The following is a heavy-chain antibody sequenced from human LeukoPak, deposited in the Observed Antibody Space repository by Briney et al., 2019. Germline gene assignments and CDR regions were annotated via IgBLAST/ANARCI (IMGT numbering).Heavy chain of an antibody. CDR2: IYPGDSDT. CDR3: ARRSGSYFDY. J-gene: IGHJ4*02. D-gene: IGHD1-26*01. CDR1: GYSFTTYW. V-gene: IGHV5-51*01. Sequence: GESLKISCQGSGYSFTTYWIGWVRQMPGKGLEWMGIIYPGDSDTRYSPSFQGQVTISADKSISTAYLHWSSLKASDTAVYYCARRSGSYFDYWGQGTLVTVSS.